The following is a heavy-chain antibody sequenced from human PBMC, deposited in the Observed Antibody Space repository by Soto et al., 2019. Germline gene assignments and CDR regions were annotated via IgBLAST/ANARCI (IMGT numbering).Heavy chain of an antibody. V-gene: IGHV3-13*05. CDR3: ARTDRDFYGLDV. CDR2: ISAAGDP. Sequence: EMQLVESGGGLVQPGGSIRLSCEASGFTFRNYDMHWVRQGTGKGLEWVSGISAAGDPDYADSVEGRFTISRENAQNSFFQQMNSLRVGDTAVYYCARTDRDFYGLDVWGQGTTVIVSS. CDR1: GFTFRNYD. J-gene: IGHJ6*02.